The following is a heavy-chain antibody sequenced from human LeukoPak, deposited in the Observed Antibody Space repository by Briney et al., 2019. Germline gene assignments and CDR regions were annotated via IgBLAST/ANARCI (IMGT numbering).Heavy chain of an antibody. CDR1: GFTFRSYS. J-gene: IGHJ4*02. V-gene: IGHV3-21*01. CDR3: AIRKSGNAIDY. CDR2: ISTSRSYI. D-gene: IGHD5-12*01. Sequence: GGSLRLSCAASGFTFRSYSMNWVRQAPGKGLEWVSSISTSRSYIYYADSVKGRFTISRDNAKNSLYLQMNSLRAEDTAVYYCAIRKSGNAIDYWGQGTLVTVSS.